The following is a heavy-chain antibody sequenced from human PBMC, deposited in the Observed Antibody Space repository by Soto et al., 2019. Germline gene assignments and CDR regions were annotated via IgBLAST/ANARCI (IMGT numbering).Heavy chain of an antibody. CDR1: GGSISSSNW. V-gene: IGHV4-4*02. J-gene: IGHJ6*02. CDR3: ASVRGGYYYAMDV. Sequence: QVQLQESGPGLVKPSGTLSLTCAVSGGSISSSNWWSWVRQPPGKGLERIGEIYHSGSTNYNPSLKSRVTISVDKSKSQFSLKLSSVTAADTAVYYCASVRGGYYYAMDVWGQGTTVTVSS. CDR2: IYHSGST. D-gene: IGHD3-10*02.